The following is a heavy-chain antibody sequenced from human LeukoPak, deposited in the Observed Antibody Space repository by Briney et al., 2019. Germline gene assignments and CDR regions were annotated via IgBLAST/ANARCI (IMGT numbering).Heavy chain of an antibody. D-gene: IGHD6-19*01. V-gene: IGHV3-21*01. CDR3: ARAISSGAFDY. CDR2: IISSSSDI. J-gene: IGHJ4*02. Sequence: GGSLRLSCAASGFTFSSYSMNWVRQAPGKGLEWGSSIISSSSDIYYADSVKGGFTISRDNAKNSLYLQMNSLRAEDTAVYYCARAISSGAFDYWGQGTLVTVSS. CDR1: GFTFSSYS.